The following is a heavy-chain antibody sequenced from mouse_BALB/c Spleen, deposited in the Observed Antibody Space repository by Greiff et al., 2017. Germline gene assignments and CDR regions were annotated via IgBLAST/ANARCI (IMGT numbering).Heavy chain of an antibody. V-gene: IGHV5-12-1*01. CDR1: GFAFSSYD. J-gene: IGHJ4*01. CDR3: ARHGLRLRAMDY. Sequence: DVKLVESGGGLVKPGGSLKLSCAASGFAFSSYDMSWVRQTPEKRLEWVAYISSGGGSTYYPDTVKGRFTISRDNAKNTLYLQMSSLKSEDTAMYYCARHGLRLRAMDYWGQGTSVTVSS. CDR2: ISSGGGST. D-gene: IGHD1-2*01.